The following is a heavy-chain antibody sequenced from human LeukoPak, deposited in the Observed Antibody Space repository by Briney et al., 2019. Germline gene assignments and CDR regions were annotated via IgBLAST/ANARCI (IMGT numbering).Heavy chain of an antibody. J-gene: IGHJ4*02. CDR2: ISSSSSYI. Sequence: GGSLRLSCAASGFTFSSYSMNWVRQAPGKGLEWVSSISSSSSYIYYADSVKGRFTISRDNAKNSLYLQMNSLRAEDTAVYYCARGRYSGYVRRVADYVWGSHPASSDFDYWGQGTLVTVSS. CDR3: ARGRYSGYVRRVADYVWGSHPASSDFDY. D-gene: IGHD3-16*01. CDR1: GFTFSSYS. V-gene: IGHV3-21*01.